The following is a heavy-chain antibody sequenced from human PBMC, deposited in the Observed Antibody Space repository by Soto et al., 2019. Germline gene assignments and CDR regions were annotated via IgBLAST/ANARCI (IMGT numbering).Heavy chain of an antibody. J-gene: IGHJ4*02. CDR2: ISSSSSYI. V-gene: IGHV3-21*01. CDR1: GFTFSSYS. CDR3: VSLRFLEWLPDY. Sequence: EVQLVESGGGLVKPGGSLRLSCAASGFTFSSYSMNWVRQAPGKGLEWVSSISSSSSYIYYADSVKGRFTISRDNAKNSLYLQMNSLRAEDTAVYYCVSLRFLEWLPDYWGQGTLVTVSS. D-gene: IGHD3-3*01.